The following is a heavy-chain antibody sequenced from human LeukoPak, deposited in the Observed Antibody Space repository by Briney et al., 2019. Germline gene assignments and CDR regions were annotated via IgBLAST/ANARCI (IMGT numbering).Heavy chain of an antibody. CDR1: GGSISSSSYY. D-gene: IGHD6-13*01. CDR3: ARRIAGSFDY. V-gene: IGHV4-39*07. J-gene: IGHJ4*02. CDR2: IYYSGST. Sequence: KTSETLSLTCTVSGGSISSSSYYWGWIRQPPGKGLEWIGTIYYSGSTYYNPSLKSRVTISVDTSKNQFSLKLSSVTAADTAVYYCARRIAGSFDYWGQGTLVTVSS.